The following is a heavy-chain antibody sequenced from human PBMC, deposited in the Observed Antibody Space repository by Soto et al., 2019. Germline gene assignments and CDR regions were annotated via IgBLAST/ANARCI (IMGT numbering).Heavy chain of an antibody. Sequence: EVQLVESGGGLVQPGGSLRLSCAASGFTFSSYWMHWVRQAPGKGLVWVARVNSDGSTTNYADSVKGRFTISRDNAKNTLYLQMNSLRAEDTAVYYCASGYSSGWLLVGYWGQGTLVTVSS. CDR3: ASGYSSGWLLVGY. CDR2: VNSDGSTT. V-gene: IGHV3-74*01. CDR1: GFTFSSYW. J-gene: IGHJ4*02. D-gene: IGHD6-19*01.